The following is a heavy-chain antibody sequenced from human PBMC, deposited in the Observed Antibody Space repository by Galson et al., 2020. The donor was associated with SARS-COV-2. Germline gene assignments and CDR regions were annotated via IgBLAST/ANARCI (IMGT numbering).Heavy chain of an antibody. CDR2: IYHTGTT. CDR1: GGSITTDGHF. CDR3: ARTSGEVDI. J-gene: IGHJ3*02. V-gene: IGHV4-31*03. Sequence: SETLSLTCTVSGGSITTDGHFWTWVRQPPGKGLEWIGYIYHTGTTYYNPSLKSRLTLAVDRSRNQFSLTLRSVTAADTAVYFCARTSGEVDIWGQGTMVTVSS.